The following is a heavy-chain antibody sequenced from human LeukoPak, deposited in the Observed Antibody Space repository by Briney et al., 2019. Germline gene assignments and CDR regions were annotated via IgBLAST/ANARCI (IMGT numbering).Heavy chain of an antibody. CDR3: AKDYDILTGYNVMDV. J-gene: IGHJ6*03. V-gene: IGHV3-23*01. CDR1: EFTFSNYG. CDR2: ISTSGGST. D-gene: IGHD3-9*01. Sequence: GGSLRLSCAASEFTFSNYGMTWVRQAPGKGLEWVSSISTSGGSTYYADSVKGRFTISRDNSKNTLYLQMNSLRAEDTAVYYCAKDYDILTGYNVMDVWGKGTTVTISS.